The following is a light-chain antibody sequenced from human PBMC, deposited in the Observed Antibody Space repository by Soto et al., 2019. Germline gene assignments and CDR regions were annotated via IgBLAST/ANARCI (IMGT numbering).Light chain of an antibody. J-gene: IGKJ2*01. CDR1: QGVGDW. Sequence: IQMTQSPSTLSASVGDRVTITYRASQGVGDWLAWYQQKPGKAPKVLIYKASTFHSGVPSRFSGSGSGTEFTLTISSLQPDDFATYYCQQYDSYSTFGQGTKLEIK. CDR3: QQYDSYST. V-gene: IGKV1-5*03. CDR2: KAS.